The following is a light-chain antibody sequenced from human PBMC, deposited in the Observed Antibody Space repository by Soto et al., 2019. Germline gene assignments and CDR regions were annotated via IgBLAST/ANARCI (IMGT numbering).Light chain of an antibody. CDR3: SSYTSSSTQV. J-gene: IGLJ2*01. Sequence: QSALTQPASVSGSPGQSITISCTGTSSDVGGYNYVSWYQQHPGKAPKLMIYDVSNRPSGVSNRFSGSKSDNTASLTISGLQAEDEADYYCSSYTSSSTQVFGGGTQLTVL. V-gene: IGLV2-14*01. CDR2: DVS. CDR1: SSDVGGYNY.